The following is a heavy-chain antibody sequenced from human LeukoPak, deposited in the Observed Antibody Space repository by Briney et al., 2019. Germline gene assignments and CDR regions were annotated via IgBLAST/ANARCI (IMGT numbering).Heavy chain of an antibody. D-gene: IGHD3-10*01. V-gene: IGHV3-23*01. CDR3: AKEGGRGPDY. CDR1: GFTFSSYA. CDR2: ISGSDGST. J-gene: IGHJ4*02. Sequence: PGGSLRLSCAASGFTFSSYAMSWVRQAPGKGLEWVSGISGSDGSTYYADSVKGRFTISRDNSKNTLYLQMNSLRAEDMAVYYCAKEGGRGPDYWGRGPLVSVSS.